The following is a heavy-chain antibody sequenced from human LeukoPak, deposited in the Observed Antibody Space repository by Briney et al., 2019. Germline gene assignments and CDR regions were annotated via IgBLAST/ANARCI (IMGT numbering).Heavy chain of an antibody. Sequence: SETLSLTCAVYGGSFSGYYWSWIRQPPGKGLEWIGEINHSGSTNYNPSLKSRVTISVDTSKNQFSLKLSSVTAADTAVYYCARGFRGCSYGEIYYYYYGMDVWGQGTTVTVSS. V-gene: IGHV4-34*01. CDR3: ARGFRGCSYGEIYYYYYGMDV. CDR1: GGSFSGYY. J-gene: IGHJ6*02. CDR2: INHSGST. D-gene: IGHD5-18*01.